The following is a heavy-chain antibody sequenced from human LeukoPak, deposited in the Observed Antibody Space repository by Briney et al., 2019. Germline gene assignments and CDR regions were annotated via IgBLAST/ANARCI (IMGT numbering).Heavy chain of an antibody. CDR2: ISGSGSTT. Sequence: PGGSLTLSCAASGFSFSTYAMSWVRQAPGKGLEWVSLISGSGSTTYYADSVKGRFSISRDNSKNTMYLQMNSLRAEDTATYYCAIGPRQKRALNTYWGQGILATVSS. CDR3: AIGPRQKRALNTY. V-gene: IGHV3-23*01. J-gene: IGHJ4*02. CDR1: GFSFSTYA.